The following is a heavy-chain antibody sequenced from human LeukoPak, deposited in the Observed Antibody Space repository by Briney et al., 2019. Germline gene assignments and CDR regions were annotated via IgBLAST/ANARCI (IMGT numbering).Heavy chain of an antibody. CDR3: AMDVTQAGATHGFDY. CDR2: ISSSSSYI. J-gene: IGHJ4*02. CDR1: GFTFSSYI. V-gene: IGHV3-21*01. Sequence: GGSLRLSCAASGFTFSSYIMNWVRQAPGKGLEWVSSISSSSSYIYYADSVKGRFTISRDNAKNSLYLQMNSLRAEDTAVYYCAMDVTQAGATHGFDYWGQGTLVTVSS. D-gene: IGHD1-26*01.